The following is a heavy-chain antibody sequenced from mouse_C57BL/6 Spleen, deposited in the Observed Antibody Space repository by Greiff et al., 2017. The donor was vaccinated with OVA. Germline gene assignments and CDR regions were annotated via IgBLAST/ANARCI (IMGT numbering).Heavy chain of an antibody. CDR3: ARPSRVTTEVYAMDY. CDR2: INPNNGGT. CDR1: GYTFTDYN. J-gene: IGHJ4*01. V-gene: IGHV1-22*01. D-gene: IGHD2-2*01. Sequence: VQLQQSGPELVKPGASVKMSCKASGYTFTDYNMHWVKQSHGKSLEWIGYINPNNGGTSYNQKFKGKATLTVNKSSSTAYMELRSLTSEDSAVYYGARPSRVTTEVYAMDYWGQGTSVTVAS.